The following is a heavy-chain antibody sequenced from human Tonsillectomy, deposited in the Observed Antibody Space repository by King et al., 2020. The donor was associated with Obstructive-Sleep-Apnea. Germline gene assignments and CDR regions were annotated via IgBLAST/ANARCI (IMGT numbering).Heavy chain of an antibody. CDR3: ARDRRLPGTVYGDY. D-gene: IGHD3-9*01. J-gene: IGHJ4*02. CDR1: GFTFSSYS. V-gene: IGHV3-48*04. Sequence: EVQLVESGGGLVQPGGSLRLSCAASGFTFSSYSMSWVRQAPGEGLVGGSYISRSSSAIYYADSVKGRFTISRDNAKNSLYLQMNILRAEDTAVYYCARDRRLPGTVYGDYWGQGTLVTVSS. CDR2: ISRSSSAI.